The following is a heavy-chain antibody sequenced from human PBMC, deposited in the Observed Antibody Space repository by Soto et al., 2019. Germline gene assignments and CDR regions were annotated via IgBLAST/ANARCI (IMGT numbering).Heavy chain of an antibody. D-gene: IGHD7-27*01. CDR2: IDPSDSST. CDR1: GYAFTSYW. Sequence: GESLKISCKGSGYAFTSYWINWVRQMPGKGLEWMGRIDPSDSSTSYSPSFQGHVIISVDTSINTAYLQWNSLKASDTAIYYCARVDPGAVDYWGQGTRVTVS. V-gene: IGHV5-10-1*01. CDR3: ARVDPGAVDY. J-gene: IGHJ4*02.